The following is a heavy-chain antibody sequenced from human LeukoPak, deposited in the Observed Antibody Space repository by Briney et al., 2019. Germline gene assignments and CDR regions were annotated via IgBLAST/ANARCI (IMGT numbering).Heavy chain of an antibody. J-gene: IGHJ3*02. CDR3: ARDLGEWELLFDAFDI. CDR1: GDSISSYY. V-gene: IGHV4-59*12. CDR2: IYYSGGT. D-gene: IGHD1-26*01. Sequence: SETLSLTCPVSGDSISSYYWSWMRQPPGKGLEWIGHIYYSGGTNYNPSLKSRVTISVDTSKNQFSLKLSSVTAADTAVYYCARDLGEWELLFDAFDIWGQGTMVTVSS.